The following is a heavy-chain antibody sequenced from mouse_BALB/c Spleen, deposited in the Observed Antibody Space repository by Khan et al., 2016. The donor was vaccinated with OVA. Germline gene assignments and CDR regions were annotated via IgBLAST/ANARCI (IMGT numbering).Heavy chain of an antibody. CDR1: GYSITSCYV. D-gene: IGHD1-2*01. CDR3: ARSARIKY. CDR2: ISYSGST. J-gene: IGHJ2*01. V-gene: IGHV3-2*02. Sequence: EVKLEVSGPGLVKPSPSLYLTCTVSGYSITSCYVWNWIRQFRGNKLECMCYISYSGSTNYNPSLKSRITITRDTSTNKFFLQLNPVTTEDTATEYCARSARIKYWGQGTTLTVSS.